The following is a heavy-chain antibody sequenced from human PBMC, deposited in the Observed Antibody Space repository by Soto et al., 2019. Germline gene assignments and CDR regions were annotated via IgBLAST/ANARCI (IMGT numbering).Heavy chain of an antibody. J-gene: IGHJ4*02. D-gene: IGHD3-22*01. CDR2: IYYSGGT. Sequence: GPGPGNASETLSLTCTVSGGSISSYYWSWIRQPPGKGLEWIGYIYYSGGTNYNPSLKSRVTISVDTSKNQFSLKLSSVTAADTAVYYCARDIGYYDSSGNFDYWGQGTLVTVSS. CDR3: ARDIGYYDSSGNFDY. V-gene: IGHV4-59*01. CDR1: GGSISSYY.